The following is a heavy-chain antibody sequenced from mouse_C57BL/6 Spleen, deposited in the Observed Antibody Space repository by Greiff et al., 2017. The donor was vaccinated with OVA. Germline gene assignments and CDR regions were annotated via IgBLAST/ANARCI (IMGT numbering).Heavy chain of an antibody. D-gene: IGHD2-3*01. CDR3: ARPDGYYYAMDY. Sequence: EVKLMESGPGLVKPSQSLSLTCSVTGYSITSGYYWNWIRQFPGNKLEWMGYISYDGSNNYNPSLKNRISITRDTSKNQFFLKLNSVTTEDTATYYCARPDGYYYAMDYWGQGTSVTVSS. CDR1: GYSITSGYY. J-gene: IGHJ4*01. CDR2: ISYDGSN. V-gene: IGHV3-6*01.